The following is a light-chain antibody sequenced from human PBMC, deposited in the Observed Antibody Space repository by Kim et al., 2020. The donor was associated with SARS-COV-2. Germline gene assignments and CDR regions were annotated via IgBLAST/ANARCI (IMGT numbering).Light chain of an antibody. CDR1: EVEKKY. Sequence: VATGQTTRITCTGVEVEKKYARWFQQKPGQAPVLVIYKDSERPSGIPERFSGSSSGTTVTLTISGAQVEDEADYYCYSAADNNWVFGGGTQLTVL. CDR3: YSAADNNWV. V-gene: IGLV3-27*01. J-gene: IGLJ3*02. CDR2: KDS.